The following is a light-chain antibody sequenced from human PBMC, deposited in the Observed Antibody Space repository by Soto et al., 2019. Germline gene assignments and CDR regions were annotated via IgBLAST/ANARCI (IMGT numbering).Light chain of an antibody. V-gene: IGKV1-39*01. CDR1: QTIANY. CDR2: AAS. J-gene: IGKJ1*01. CDR3: QQGYSTPPEPT. Sequence: DIQMTQSPSSLSASVGDSVTITCRASQTIANYINLYQQKPGKPPNLLIYAASTLQRGVPSRFSGSGSGTDFTLTISSLQPEDFATYFCQQGYSTPPEPTLGQGTKVDIK.